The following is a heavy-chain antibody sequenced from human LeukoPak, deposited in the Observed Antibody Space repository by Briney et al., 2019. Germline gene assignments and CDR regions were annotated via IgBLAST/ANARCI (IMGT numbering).Heavy chain of an antibody. CDR3: ARTIVFGKGFDY. D-gene: IGHD3-16*02. Sequence: GASVKVSCKASGYTFTSYDINWVRQATGQGLEWMGWMNPSSGNTGYAQKFQGRVTMTRNTSISTAYMELSSLRSEDTAVYYCARTIVFGKGFDYWGQGTLVTVSS. CDR2: MNPSSGNT. CDR1: GYTFTSYD. V-gene: IGHV1-8*01. J-gene: IGHJ4*02.